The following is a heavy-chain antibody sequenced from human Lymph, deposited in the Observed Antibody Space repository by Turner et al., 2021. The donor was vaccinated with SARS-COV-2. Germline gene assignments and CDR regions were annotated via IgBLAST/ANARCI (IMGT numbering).Heavy chain of an antibody. CDR2: MNPNSGNT. V-gene: IGHV1-8*02. D-gene: IGHD1-26*01. Sequence: QVQLVQSGAAANKPGASVKVSCKAPAYTFTSYDINWVRQATGQGLEWMGWMNPNSGNTGYAQKFQGRVTMTRNTSISTAYMELSSLRSEDTAVYYCARGRYSGGGMDVWGQGTTVTVSS. CDR1: AYTFTSYD. CDR3: ARGRYSGGGMDV. J-gene: IGHJ6*02.